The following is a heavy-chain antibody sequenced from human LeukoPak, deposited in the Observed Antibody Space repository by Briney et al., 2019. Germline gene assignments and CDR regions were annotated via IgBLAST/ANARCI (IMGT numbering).Heavy chain of an antibody. CDR3: AREIPGRAIDLDC. D-gene: IGHD3-10*01. CDR2: IKEDGSEE. V-gene: IGHV3-7*01. Sequence: GGSLRLSCAASGFTFSSYWMSWVRQAPGKGLEWVANIKEDGSEEYYVDSVKGRFTISRDNAKNSLYLQMNSLRAEDTAAYYCAREIPGRAIDLDCWGQGTLVTVSS. CDR1: GFTFSSYW. J-gene: IGHJ4*02.